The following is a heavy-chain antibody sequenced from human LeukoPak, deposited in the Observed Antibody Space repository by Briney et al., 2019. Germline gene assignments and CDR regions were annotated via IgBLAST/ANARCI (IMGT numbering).Heavy chain of an antibody. Sequence: NPSETLSLTCAVYGGSFSGYYWSWIRQPPGKGLEWIGEINHSGSTNYNPSLKSRVTISVDTSKSQFSLKLSSVTAADTAVYYCARGRVDIVATQTTNYYYYYYMDVWGKGTTVTVSS. D-gene: IGHD5-12*01. CDR3: ARGRVDIVATQTTNYYYYYYMDV. V-gene: IGHV4-34*01. CDR2: INHSGST. J-gene: IGHJ6*03. CDR1: GGSFSGYY.